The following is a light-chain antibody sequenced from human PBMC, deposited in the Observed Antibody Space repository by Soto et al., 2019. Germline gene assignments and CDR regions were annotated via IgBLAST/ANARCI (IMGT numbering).Light chain of an antibody. CDR3: ETWDSNIWV. CDR2: VERSGSY. Sequence: QPVLTQSFSASASLGSSVKLTCTLSSGHSSYIIAWHQQQPGKAPRYLMKVERSGSYNKGSGVPDRFSGSSSGADRYLTISNLQFEDEADYFCETWDSNIWVFGGGTKLTVL. V-gene: IGLV4-60*02. J-gene: IGLJ3*02. CDR1: SGHSSYI.